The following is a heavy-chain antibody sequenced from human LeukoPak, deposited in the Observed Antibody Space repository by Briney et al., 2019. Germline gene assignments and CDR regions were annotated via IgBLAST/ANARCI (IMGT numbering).Heavy chain of an antibody. Sequence: GESLRLSCAASRFTFSNYAMHWVRQAPGKGLEWVAVISYDGSNKYYADSVKGRFTISRDNSKNTLYLQMNSLRAEDTAVYYCPRDYYDTSGNGAFDIWGQGTMVTVSS. V-gene: IGHV3-30-3*01. CDR3: PRDYYDTSGNGAFDI. J-gene: IGHJ3*02. D-gene: IGHD3-22*01. CDR1: RFTFSNYA. CDR2: ISYDGSNK.